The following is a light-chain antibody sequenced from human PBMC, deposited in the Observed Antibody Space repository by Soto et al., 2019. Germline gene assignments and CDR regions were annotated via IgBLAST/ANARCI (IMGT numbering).Light chain of an antibody. CDR2: KAS. V-gene: IGKV1-5*03. Sequence: DIQMTQSPSSLSASVGDRVTLTCRATQSISKYLNWYQQKPGKAPKLLIYKASTLKSGVPSRFSGSGSGTDFTLTISSLESEDFAFYFCQQRSHWPTFGQGTKVDIK. CDR1: QSISKY. J-gene: IGKJ1*01. CDR3: QQRSHWPT.